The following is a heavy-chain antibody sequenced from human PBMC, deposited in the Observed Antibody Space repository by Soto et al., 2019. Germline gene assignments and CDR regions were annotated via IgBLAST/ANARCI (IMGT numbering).Heavy chain of an antibody. CDR3: ARGGGYDSFDY. Sequence: KPSDTLSLTCTVSGASISYGGFSWSWIRQSPGKGLEWIGYISHLESTYFHPSFKSRLTMSIDRTRNQFSLKLSSVTAADMAVYYCARGGGYDSFDYWGQGVLVTVS. CDR1: GASISYGGFS. J-gene: IGHJ4*02. D-gene: IGHD5-12*01. CDR2: ISHLEST. V-gene: IGHV4-30-2*06.